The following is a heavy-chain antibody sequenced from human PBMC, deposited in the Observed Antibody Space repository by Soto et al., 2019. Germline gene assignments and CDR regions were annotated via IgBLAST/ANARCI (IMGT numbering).Heavy chain of an antibody. V-gene: IGHV1-8*01. CDR2: MNPNSGNT. J-gene: IGHJ6*03. Sequence: GASVKVSCKASGYTFTSYDINWVRQATGQGLEWMGWMNPNSGNTGYAQKFQGRVTMTRNTSISTAYMELSSLRSEDTAVYYCARALRGHRDSSGWSLLLTQRSYYYYYYMDVWGKGTTVTVSS. CDR3: ARALRGHRDSSGWSLLLTQRSYYYYYYMDV. CDR1: GYTFTSYD. D-gene: IGHD6-19*01.